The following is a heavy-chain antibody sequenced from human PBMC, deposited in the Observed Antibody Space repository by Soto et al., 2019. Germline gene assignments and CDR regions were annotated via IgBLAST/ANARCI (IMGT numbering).Heavy chain of an antibody. V-gene: IGHV1-2*04. D-gene: IGHD3-9*01. CDR2: INPSSGGT. J-gene: IGHJ6*02. CDR3: ASGMRRDILTGSYAPYHTETAEQYYSYGMDV. CDR1: GYTFTGYY. Sequence: VQLVQSGAEVKKPEASVKVSCKASGYTFTGYYMHWVRQAPGQGLEWMGWINPSSGGTNYAQKYQGWVTMTRDTYIRSTYMERRRLRFDDTVVYYSASGMRRDILTGSYAPYHTETAEQYYSYGMDVWGQGTTVTVS.